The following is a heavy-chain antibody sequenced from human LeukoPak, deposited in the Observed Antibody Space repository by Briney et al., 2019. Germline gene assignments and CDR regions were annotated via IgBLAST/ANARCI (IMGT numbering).Heavy chain of an antibody. J-gene: IGHJ5*02. CDR2: ISCSGGNT. V-gene: IGHV3-23*01. Sequence: GGSLRLFCAASVFTFNSYAMSWVRQAPGKALEGVSAISCSGGNTYYADSVKGRFTISKDNSKNTLYLQMNSLRAEDTAVYYCAKLSKGWFDPWGQGTLVTDSS. CDR1: VFTFNSYA. CDR3: AKLSKGWFDP.